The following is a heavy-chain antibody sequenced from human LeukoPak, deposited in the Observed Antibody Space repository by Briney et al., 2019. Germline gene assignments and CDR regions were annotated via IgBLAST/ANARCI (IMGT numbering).Heavy chain of an antibody. CDR2: IIPIFGTA. D-gene: IGHD2-2*01. CDR3: ARTRYCSSTSCLKYFDY. CDR1: GGTFSSYA. Sequence: SVKVSCKASGGTFSSYAISWVLQAPGQGLEWMGGIIPIFGTANYAQKFQGRVTITADESTSTAYMELSSLRSEDTAVYYCARTRYCSSTSCLKYFDYWGQGTLVTVSS. V-gene: IGHV1-69*13. J-gene: IGHJ4*02.